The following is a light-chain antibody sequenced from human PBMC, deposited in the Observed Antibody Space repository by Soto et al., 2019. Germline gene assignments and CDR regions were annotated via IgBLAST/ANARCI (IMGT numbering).Light chain of an antibody. Sequence: DIQITHRKSSVSASVGARVTDPXXASQGISSWLAWYQKKPGKAPKLLIYAASSLQSGVPSRFSGSGSGTDFTLTISSLQPEDCAIYFCQQANSFPITFGQGRRL. CDR1: QGISSW. CDR3: QQANSFPIT. J-gene: IGKJ5*01. V-gene: IGKV1-12*01. CDR2: AAS.